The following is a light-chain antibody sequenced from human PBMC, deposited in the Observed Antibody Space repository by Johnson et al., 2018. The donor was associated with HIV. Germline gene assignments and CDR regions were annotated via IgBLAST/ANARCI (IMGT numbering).Light chain of an antibody. CDR1: DSDIGNNY. CDR3: GTWDSSLSFYV. V-gene: IGLV1-51*01. J-gene: IGLJ1*01. Sequence: QSVLTQPPSVSAAPGQKVTISCFGSDSDIGNNYVSWYQQLPGTAPKLLIYDNNKRPSGIPDRFTGSKSGTSATLGIPRLQTGDEADYYCGTWDSSLSFYVFGTGTKVTVL. CDR2: DNN.